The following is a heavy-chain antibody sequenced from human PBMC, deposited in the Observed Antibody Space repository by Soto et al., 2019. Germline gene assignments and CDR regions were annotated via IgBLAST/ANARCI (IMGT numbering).Heavy chain of an antibody. CDR2: IYSGGST. J-gene: IGHJ5*01. CDR3: VNDKSTTNSDHS. CDR1: GFIVSNTY. V-gene: IGHV3-66*01. Sequence: EVQLVESGGGLVQPGGSLRLSCAASGFIVSNTYMSWVRQAPGKGLEWDSFIYSGGSTFYADSVKGRFTVYRDSSTNMLYLQMSRLTAEETAVYYCVNDKSTTNSDHSFDHGTLDTVSS. D-gene: IGHD1-1*01.